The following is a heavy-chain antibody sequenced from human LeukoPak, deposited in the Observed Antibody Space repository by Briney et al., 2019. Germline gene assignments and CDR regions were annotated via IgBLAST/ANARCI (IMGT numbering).Heavy chain of an antibody. D-gene: IGHD6-19*01. V-gene: IGHV3-53*01. CDR2: IYSGGST. CDR3: ARGGSGWYRSYYYMDV. J-gene: IGHJ6*03. CDR1: GFTVSSNY. Sequence: PGGSLRLSCAASGFTVSSNYMSWVRQAPGKGLEWVSVIYSGGSTYYADSVKGRFTISRDNSKNTLYLQMNSLRAEDTAVYYCARGGSGWYRSYYYMDVWGKGTTVTISS.